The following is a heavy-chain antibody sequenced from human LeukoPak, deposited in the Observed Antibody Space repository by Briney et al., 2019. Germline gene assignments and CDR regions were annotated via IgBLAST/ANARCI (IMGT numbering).Heavy chain of an antibody. J-gene: IGHJ4*02. D-gene: IGHD5-18*01. CDR3: TRAPESGYSYGAY. CDR1: GFTFGDYA. V-gene: IGHV3-49*03. CDR2: IRSKAYGGTT. Sequence: GGSLRLSCTASGFTFGDYAMSWFCQAPGKGLEWVGFIRSKAYGGTTEYAASVKGRFTISRDDSKSIAYLQMNSLKTEDTAVYYCTRAPESGYSYGAYWGQGTLVTVSS.